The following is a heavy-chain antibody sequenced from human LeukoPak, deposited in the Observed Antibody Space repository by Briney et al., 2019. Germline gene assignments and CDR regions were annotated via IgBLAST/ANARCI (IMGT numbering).Heavy chain of an antibody. D-gene: IGHD6-19*01. CDR1: GFTVSSNY. J-gene: IGHJ4*02. V-gene: IGHV3-53*01. CDR3: AGTKYSSGWYAGY. CDR2: IYSGGST. Sequence: GGSLRLSCAASGFTVSSNYMSWVRQAPGKGLEWVSVIYSGGSTYYADSVKGRFTISRDDSKNTLYLQMNSLRAEDTAVYYCAGTKYSSGWYAGYWGQGTLVTVSS.